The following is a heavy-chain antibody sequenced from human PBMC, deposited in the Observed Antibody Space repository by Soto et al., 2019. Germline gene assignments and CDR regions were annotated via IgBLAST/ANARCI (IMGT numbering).Heavy chain of an antibody. J-gene: IGHJ6*02. Sequence: PSEALSLPWTVSGGSTSSFHWSLIRQPPGKGLEWIGDIYDSGSAYYNPSLKSRVTISLDMSKNQFSLKLSSVTAADTAVYYCARLQLPQVRFFELLPRTDYYAMDVWGQGPTVTVSS. V-gene: IGHV4-59*01. CDR2: IYDSGSA. CDR1: GGSTSSFH. CDR3: ARLQLPQVRFFELLPRTDYYAMDV. D-gene: IGHD3-3*01.